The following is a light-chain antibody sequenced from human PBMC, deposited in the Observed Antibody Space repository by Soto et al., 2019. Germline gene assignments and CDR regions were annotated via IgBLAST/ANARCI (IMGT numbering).Light chain of an antibody. CDR3: QAWDSSTVV. V-gene: IGLV3-1*01. CDR2: QDM. Sequence: SYELTQPPSVSLSPGQTASLTCSGDKLGNKYACWYQQKPGQSPVLVIYQDMKRPSGIPERFSGSNSGNTATLTISGTQAMDEADYYCQAWDSSTVVFGGGTKVTVL. CDR1: KLGNKY. J-gene: IGLJ2*01.